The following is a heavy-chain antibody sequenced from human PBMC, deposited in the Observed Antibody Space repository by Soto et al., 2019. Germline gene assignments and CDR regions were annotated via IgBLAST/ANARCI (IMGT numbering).Heavy chain of an antibody. J-gene: IGHJ4*02. D-gene: IGHD5-12*01. CDR3: ARAYSGYDSHFDY. V-gene: IGHV3-15*01. CDR2: IKSKTAGGTT. CDR1: EFTFTNAW. Sequence: GGSLRLSCAASEFTFTNAWMSWVRQAPGKGLEWVGRIKSKTAGGTTDYAAPVQGRFTISRDESRNTLYLQMNSLRAEDTAVYYCARAYSGYDSHFDYWGQGTLVTVSS.